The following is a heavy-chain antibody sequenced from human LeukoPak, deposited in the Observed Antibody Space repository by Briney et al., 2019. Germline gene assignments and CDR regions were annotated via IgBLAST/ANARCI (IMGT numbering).Heavy chain of an antibody. D-gene: IGHD3-9*01. Sequence: ASVKVSCKASRYTFTSFAIHWVRQAPGHSLEWMGWINAGNGNTKYSQKFQGRVTISRDTSASTAYMELSSLRSEDTVVFFKEKTAYDILTGEIHNWFDPWGQGTLVTVSS. CDR2: INAGNGNT. J-gene: IGHJ5*02. V-gene: IGHV1-3*01. CDR1: RYTFTSFA. CDR3: EKTAYDILTGEIHNWFDP.